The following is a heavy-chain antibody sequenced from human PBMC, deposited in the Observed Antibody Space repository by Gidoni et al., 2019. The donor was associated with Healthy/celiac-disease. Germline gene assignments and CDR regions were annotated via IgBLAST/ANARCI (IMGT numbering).Heavy chain of an antibody. V-gene: IGHV4-30-2*01. J-gene: IGHJ4*02. CDR2: IYHSGST. D-gene: IGHD3-22*01. Sequence: QLQLQESGSGLVKPSQTLSLTCAVSGGSISSGGYSWSWIRQPPGKGLEWIGYIYHSGSTYYNPSLKSRVTISVDRSKNQFSLKLSSVTAADTAVYYCARVGYYYDSSGYYYPDYWGQGTLVTVSS. CDR1: GGSISSGGYS. CDR3: ARVGYYYDSSGYYYPDY.